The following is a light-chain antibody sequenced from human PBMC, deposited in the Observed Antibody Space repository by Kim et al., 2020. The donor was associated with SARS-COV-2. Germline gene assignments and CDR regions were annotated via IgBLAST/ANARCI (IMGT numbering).Light chain of an antibody. CDR2: EDK. CDR1: SGSIATNY. CDR3: QSYDSNNHWV. V-gene: IGLV6-57*01. Sequence: NFMLTQPHSESESPGKTVTISCTRSSGSIATNYVQWYQQRPGRSPTTVIYEDKKRPSGVPDRFSGSVDSSSNSASLTISGLKTEDEADYYCQSYDSNNHWVFGGGTQLTVL. J-gene: IGLJ3*02.